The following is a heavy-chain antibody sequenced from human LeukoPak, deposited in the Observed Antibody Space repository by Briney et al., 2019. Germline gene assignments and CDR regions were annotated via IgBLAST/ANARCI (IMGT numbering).Heavy chain of an antibody. Sequence: ASLTVSCKASGYTFTHFYIHWVRQAPGQGLDWLGWIDPNNGDTDYAQKFQGRVTMTRDTSMDTAYMQVTGLRYDDTAVYYCAANVETGRGDFDIWGQGTLVTVSS. CDR1: GYTFTHFY. CDR2: IDPNNGDT. D-gene: IGHD1-14*01. CDR3: AANVETGRGDFDI. J-gene: IGHJ3*02. V-gene: IGHV1-2*02.